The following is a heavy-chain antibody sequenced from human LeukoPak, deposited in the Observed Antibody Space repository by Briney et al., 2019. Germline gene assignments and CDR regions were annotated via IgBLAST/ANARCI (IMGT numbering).Heavy chain of an antibody. V-gene: IGHV4-34*01. D-gene: IGHD3-22*01. J-gene: IGHJ4*02. Sequence: PSETLSLTCAVSGGSFSGYYWSWIRQPPGKGLEWIGEINHSGSTNYNPSLKSRVTISVDTSKNQFSLKLSSVTAADTAVHYCARGAYYHDSSGYFRGAEIDYWGQGTLVTVSS. CDR1: GGSFSGYY. CDR2: INHSGST. CDR3: ARGAYYHDSSGYFRGAEIDY.